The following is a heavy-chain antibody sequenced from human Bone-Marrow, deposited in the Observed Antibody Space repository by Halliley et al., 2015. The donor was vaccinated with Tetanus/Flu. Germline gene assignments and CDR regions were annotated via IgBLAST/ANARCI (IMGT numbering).Heavy chain of an antibody. CDR3: ARDPAVVVQWVAGTGHPFDY. CDR1: RFDFSTHS. V-gene: IGHV3-21*06. Sequence: SLRLSCAASRFDFSTHSMNWVRQAPGKGLEWVPSISGSGAYTFYADSVKGRFTISRDNAKNSLYPQMNSLRAEDTAIYYCARDPAVVVQWVAGTGHPFDYWGQGTLVTVSS. J-gene: IGHJ4*02. D-gene: IGHD6-19*01. CDR2: ISGSGAYT.